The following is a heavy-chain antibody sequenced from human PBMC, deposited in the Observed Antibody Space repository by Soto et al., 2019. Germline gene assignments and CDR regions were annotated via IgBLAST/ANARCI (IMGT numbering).Heavy chain of an antibody. V-gene: IGHV1-18*01. CDR1: GYTFTSYG. CDR3: ARDSTRSIPAAMSFDY. J-gene: IGHJ4*02. Sequence: ASVKVSCITSGYTFTSYGIRCVRQAPGQGLEWMGWISAYNGNTNYAQKLQGRVTMTTDTSTSTAYMELRSLRSDDTAVYYCARDSTRSIPAAMSFDYWGQGTLVTVSS. D-gene: IGHD2-2*01. CDR2: ISAYNGNT.